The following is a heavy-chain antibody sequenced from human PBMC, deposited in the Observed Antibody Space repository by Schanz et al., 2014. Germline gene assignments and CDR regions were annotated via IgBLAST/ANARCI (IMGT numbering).Heavy chain of an antibody. CDR3: ARDRQQLVGRIGYYYGMDV. D-gene: IGHD6-13*01. V-gene: IGHV3-30*04. J-gene: IGHJ6*02. CDR1: GFTFSNFA. Sequence: QVQLVESGGGVVQPGRSLRLSCAASGFTFSNFAIHWVRQAPGKGLEWVAVISYDGSHKDYADSVKGRFTISRDNSKNKLYLQMNSLRAEDTAVYYCARDRQQLVGRIGYYYGMDVWGQGTTVTVSS. CDR2: ISYDGSHK.